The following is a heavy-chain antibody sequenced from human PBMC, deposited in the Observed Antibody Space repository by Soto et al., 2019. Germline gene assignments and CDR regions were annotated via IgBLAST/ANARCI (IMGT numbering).Heavy chain of an antibody. CDR1: GGSFSNYA. CDR3: AREGAEGKWVYFDY. D-gene: IGHD2-8*01. Sequence: QVQLVQSGAEVKKPGSSVKVSCKASGGSFSNYAISWVRQAPGQGLEWMGGIIPIFETPNYAQKFQGRVTISADESTSTAYMELSSLRSDDTAVYYCAREGAEGKWVYFDYWGQGTLVTVSS. V-gene: IGHV1-69*01. CDR2: IIPIFETP. J-gene: IGHJ4*02.